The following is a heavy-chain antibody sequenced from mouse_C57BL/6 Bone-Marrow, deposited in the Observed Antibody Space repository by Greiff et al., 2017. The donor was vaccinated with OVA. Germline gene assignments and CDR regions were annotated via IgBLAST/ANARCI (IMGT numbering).Heavy chain of an antibody. CDR2: IYPRDGST. D-gene: IGHD1-1*01. V-gene: IGHV1-78*01. CDR3: ARGNLYYGSSYGFAY. J-gene: IGHJ3*01. CDR1: GYTFTDHT. Sequence: VQLQQSDAELVKPGASVKISCKVSGYTFTDHTIHWMKQRPEQGLEWIGYIYPRDGSTKYNEKFKGKATLTADKSSSTAYMQLNSLTSEDSAVYFCARGNLYYGSSYGFAYWGQGTLVTVSA.